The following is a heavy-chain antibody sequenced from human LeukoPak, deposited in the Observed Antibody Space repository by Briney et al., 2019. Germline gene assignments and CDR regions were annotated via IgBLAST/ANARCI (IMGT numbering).Heavy chain of an antibody. Sequence: GGSLRLSCTASGFTFGDYAMSWFRQAPGKGLEWVSAISGSGGSTYYADSVKGRFTISRDNSKNTLYLQMNSLRAEDTAVYYCAKVLNPGYDEDYFDYWGQGTLVTVSS. CDR1: GFTFGDYA. CDR3: AKVLNPGYDEDYFDY. CDR2: ISGSGGST. J-gene: IGHJ4*02. D-gene: IGHD3-16*01. V-gene: IGHV3-23*01.